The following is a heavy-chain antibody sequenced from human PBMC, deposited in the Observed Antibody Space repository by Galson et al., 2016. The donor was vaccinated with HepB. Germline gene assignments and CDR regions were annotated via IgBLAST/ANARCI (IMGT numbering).Heavy chain of an antibody. CDR2: IPYDGSNE. CDR3: VRGEEVLYFSLDHGMDV. CDR1: GFSFNSYA. Sequence: SLRLSCAASGFSFNSYAMHWVRQAAVQGLEWVAGIPYDGSNEFYADSVKGRFTISRDNSKNTLYLQMNSLGAEDTAVYYGVRGEEVLYFSLDHGMDVWGQGTTVTVSS. D-gene: IGHD2/OR15-2a*01. V-gene: IGHV3-30*04. J-gene: IGHJ6*02.